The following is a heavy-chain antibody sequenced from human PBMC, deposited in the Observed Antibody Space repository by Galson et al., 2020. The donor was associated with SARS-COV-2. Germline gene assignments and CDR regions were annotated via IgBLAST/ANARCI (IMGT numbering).Heavy chain of an antibody. Sequence: QLGESLKISCAASGFTFSGSSVHWVRQASGKGLEWVGRIWNKARNYATTYGASVKGRFIISRDDSKNTAYLQMTSLEGDDTAVYYCVGGDFDHWGLGTLVTVSS. V-gene: IGHV3-73*01. D-gene: IGHD3-16*01. CDR2: IWNKARNYAT. CDR3: VGGDFDH. J-gene: IGHJ4*02. CDR1: GFTFSGSS.